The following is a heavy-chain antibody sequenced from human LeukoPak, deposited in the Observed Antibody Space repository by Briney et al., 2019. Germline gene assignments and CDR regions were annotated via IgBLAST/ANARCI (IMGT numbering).Heavy chain of an antibody. J-gene: IGHJ3*02. Sequence: GASVKVSCKASGYTFTSYDINWVRQATGQGLEWMGWMNPNSGNTGYAQKFQGRVTMTRNTSISTAYMELSSLRSEDTAVYYCARGLGYCTGGVCRNDAFGIWGQGTMVTVSS. D-gene: IGHD2-8*02. CDR3: ARGLGYCTGGVCRNDAFGI. CDR2: MNPNSGNT. CDR1: GYTFTSYD. V-gene: IGHV1-8*01.